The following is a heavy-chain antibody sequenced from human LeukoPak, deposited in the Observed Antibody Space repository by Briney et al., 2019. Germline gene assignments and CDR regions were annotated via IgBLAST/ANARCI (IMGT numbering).Heavy chain of an antibody. D-gene: IGHD5-18*01. J-gene: IGHJ4*02. CDR1: GFTFSNYA. V-gene: IGHV3-23*01. Sequence: PGGSLRLSCAASGFTFSNYAMSWARQAPGKGLEWVSAISGSGGSTYYADSAKGRFTISRDNGRKSLYLQMHSLRTEDTALYYCAKGGYTYGGRLFDYWGQGTLVTVSS. CDR2: ISGSGGST. CDR3: AKGGYTYGGRLFDY.